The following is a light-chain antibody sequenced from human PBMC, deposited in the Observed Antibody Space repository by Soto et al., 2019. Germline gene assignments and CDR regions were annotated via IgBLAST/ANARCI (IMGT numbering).Light chain of an antibody. CDR3: QQYNNWPRT. J-gene: IGKJ1*01. CDR1: QSVSSN. V-gene: IGKV3-15*01. CDR2: GAS. Sequence: IFITQSPATLSVSPVERATLSCMASQSVSSNLAWYQQKPGQAPRLLIYGASTRATGIPARFSGSGSGTEFTLTISSLQSEDFAVYYCQQYNNWPRTFGQGTKVDIK.